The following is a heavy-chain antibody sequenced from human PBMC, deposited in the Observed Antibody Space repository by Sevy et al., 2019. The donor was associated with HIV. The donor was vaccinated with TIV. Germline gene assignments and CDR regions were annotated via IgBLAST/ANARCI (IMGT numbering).Heavy chain of an antibody. V-gene: IGHV3-7*01. Sequence: GESLKISCAASGFTFSTSWMSWVRQAPGKGLEWVANIKHDGSEKYYVDSVKGRFTISRDNAKNSLYLQMISLRAEDTAVYYCAREISGYDYSSGGYFDLWGRGTLVTVSS. CDR2: IKHDGSEK. CDR1: GFTFSTSW. D-gene: IGHD5-12*01. J-gene: IGHJ2*01. CDR3: AREISGYDYSSGGYFDL.